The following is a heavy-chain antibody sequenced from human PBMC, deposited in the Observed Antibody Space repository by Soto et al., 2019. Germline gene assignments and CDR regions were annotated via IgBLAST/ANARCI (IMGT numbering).Heavy chain of an antibody. D-gene: IGHD2-2*01. V-gene: IGHV1-3*01. CDR2: INAGNGNT. Sequence: ASVKVSCKASGYTFTSYAMHWVRQAPGQRLEWMGWINAGNGNTKYSQKFQGRVTITRDTSASTAYMELSSLRSEDTAVYYCARDVGYIVLVPAFAFDRCGQRTMVTVSS. CDR1: GYTFTSYA. J-gene: IGHJ3*02. CDR3: ARDVGYIVLVPAFAFDR.